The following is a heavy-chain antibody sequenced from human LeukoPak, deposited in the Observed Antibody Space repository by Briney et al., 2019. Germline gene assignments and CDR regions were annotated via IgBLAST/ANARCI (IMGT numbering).Heavy chain of an antibody. CDR3: ARSGYSSSWYWYFDP. V-gene: IGHV4-4*07. Sequence: SETLSLTCTVSGGSISSYYWSWIRQPAGKGLEWIGRIYTSGSTNYNPSLKSRVTMSVDTSKNQFSLKLSSVTAADTAVYYCARSGYSSSWYWYFDPWGRGTLVTVSS. CDR2: IYTSGST. J-gene: IGHJ2*01. D-gene: IGHD6-13*01. CDR1: GGSISSYY.